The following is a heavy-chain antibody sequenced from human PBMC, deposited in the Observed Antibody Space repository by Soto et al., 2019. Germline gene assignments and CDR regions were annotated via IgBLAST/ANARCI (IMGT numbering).Heavy chain of an antibody. J-gene: IGHJ4*02. D-gene: IGHD1-26*01. Sequence: QVQLVESVGGVVRPGRSLRLSCVASGFTFRDYGMHWVRQAPGKGLEWVAGISHHGLKEHYADSVKGRFTISRDNSKKTVYLQLNSLRGDDTAVYYCAKDWVGGSNKYYFEYWGQGTLVTVSS. V-gene: IGHV3-30*18. CDR3: AKDWVGGSNKYYFEY. CDR2: ISHHGLKE. CDR1: GFTFRDYG.